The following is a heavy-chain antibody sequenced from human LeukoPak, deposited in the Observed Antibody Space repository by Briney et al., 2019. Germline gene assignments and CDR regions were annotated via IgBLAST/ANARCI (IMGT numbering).Heavy chain of an antibody. Sequence: PSETLSLTCTVSGGSISDYSWSWIRQPPGKGLEWIGNIYYSGSANHNPSLKSRVTISRDTSKNQFSLKLTSVTTADTAVYYCARAGGVKTAALDLDYWGQGTLVTVSS. CDR3: ARAGGVKTAALDLDY. CDR2: IYYSGSA. D-gene: IGHD6-25*01. CDR1: GGSISDYS. V-gene: IGHV4-59*01. J-gene: IGHJ4*02.